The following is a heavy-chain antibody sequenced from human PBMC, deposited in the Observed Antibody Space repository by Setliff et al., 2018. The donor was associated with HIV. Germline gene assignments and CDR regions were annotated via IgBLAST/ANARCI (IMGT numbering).Heavy chain of an antibody. CDR2: IWSDGSNK. V-gene: IGHV3-33*01. Sequence: PGGSLRLSCAASGFSFSTYGIHWVRQAPGKGLEWVAIIWSDGSNKYYADSVKGRFAISRDNSKNTLYLQMDSLRAEDTAVYYCARDRVEKMWFGDLHYMDVWGKGTTVTVSS. J-gene: IGHJ6*03. CDR3: ARDRVEKMWFGDLHYMDV. D-gene: IGHD3-10*01. CDR1: GFSFSTYG.